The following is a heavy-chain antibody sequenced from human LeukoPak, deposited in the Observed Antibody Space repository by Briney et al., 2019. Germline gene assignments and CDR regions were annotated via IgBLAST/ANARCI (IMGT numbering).Heavy chain of an antibody. CDR1: GYTFTSYG. CDR2: ISAYNGNT. D-gene: IGHD4-17*01. CDR3: ARDLSLGRHDDGEPFDS. V-gene: IGHV1-18*01. J-gene: IGHJ4*02. Sequence: ASVKVSCKASGYTFTSYGISWVRQAPGQGLEWMGWISAYNGNTNYAQKLQGRVTMTTDTSTSTAYMELRSLRSDDTAVHYCARDLSLGRHDDGEPFDSWGQGTLVTVSS.